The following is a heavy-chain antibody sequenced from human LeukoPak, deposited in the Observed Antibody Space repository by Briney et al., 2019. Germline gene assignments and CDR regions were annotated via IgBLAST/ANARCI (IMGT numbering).Heavy chain of an antibody. CDR3: ARDLAVDTAMVKNCFDP. CDR1: GFTFSSYA. J-gene: IGHJ5*02. CDR2: ISFDRTNT. D-gene: IGHD5-18*01. V-gene: IGHV3-30*03. Sequence: PGGSLRLSCAASGFTFSSYAMSWVRQAPGKGLEWVAVISFDRTNTFYTDSVKGRFTISRDNSKNTLYLQMDSLRAEDTAVYYCARDLAVDTAMVKNCFDPWGQGTLVTVSS.